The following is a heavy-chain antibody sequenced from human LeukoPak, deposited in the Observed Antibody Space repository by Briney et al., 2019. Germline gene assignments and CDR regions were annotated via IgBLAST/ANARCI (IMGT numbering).Heavy chain of an antibody. CDR1: GFPFSTYA. Sequence: GGSLRLSCAASGFPFSTYAMHWVRQAPGKELEYVSVISSNGGTTFYANSVKGRFTISRDNSKNTLYLQMGSLRPEDMAVYFCARSSGSYDYWGQGTLVTVSS. CDR3: ARSSGSYDY. J-gene: IGHJ4*02. V-gene: IGHV3-64*01. CDR2: ISSNGGTT. D-gene: IGHD1-26*01.